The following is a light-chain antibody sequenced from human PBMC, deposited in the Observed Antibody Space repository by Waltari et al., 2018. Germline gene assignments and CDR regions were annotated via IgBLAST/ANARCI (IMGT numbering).Light chain of an antibody. CDR3: QQYYSLPIT. CDR2: WAS. Sequence: DIVMTQSPDSLAVSLGERATINCKSSQSVLYSSNNKNYLAWYQQKPEQPTKVLIYWASTRESGVPDRFSGSGSGTDFSLTISSLQAEDVAVYYCQQYYSLPITFGQGTRLEIK. CDR1: QSVLYSSNNKNY. J-gene: IGKJ5*01. V-gene: IGKV4-1*01.